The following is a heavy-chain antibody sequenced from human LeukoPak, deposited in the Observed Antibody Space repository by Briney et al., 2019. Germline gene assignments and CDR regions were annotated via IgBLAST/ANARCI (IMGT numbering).Heavy chain of an antibody. Sequence: SETLSLTCTVSGGSISGYYWGWIRQPPGKGLEWIGSIYYSGSTYYNPSLKSRVTISVDTSKNQFSLKLSSVTAADTAVYYCARDHPRYYDFWSGMDVWGKGTTVTVSS. V-gene: IGHV4-39*07. J-gene: IGHJ6*03. CDR1: GGSISGYY. D-gene: IGHD3-3*01. CDR3: ARDHPRYYDFWSGMDV. CDR2: IYYSGST.